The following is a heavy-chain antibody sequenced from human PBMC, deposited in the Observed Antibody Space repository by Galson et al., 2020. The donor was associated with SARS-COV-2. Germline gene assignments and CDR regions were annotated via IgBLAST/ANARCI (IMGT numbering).Heavy chain of an antibody. CDR1: GFTYSSYW. D-gene: IGHD5-12*01. J-gene: IGHJ4*02. V-gene: IGHV3-7*01. CDR2: IKQDGSEK. Sequence: GESLKISCAASGFTYSSYWMSWVRQAPGKGLEWVANIKQDGSEKYYVDSVKGRFTISRDNAKNSLYLQMNSLRAEDTAVYYCARSEYSGYDLYFDYWGQGTLVTVSS. CDR3: ARSEYSGYDLYFDY.